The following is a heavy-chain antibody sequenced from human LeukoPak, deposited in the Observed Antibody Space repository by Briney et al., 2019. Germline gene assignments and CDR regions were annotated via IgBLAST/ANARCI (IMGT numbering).Heavy chain of an antibody. CDR1: GYTFTGYY. D-gene: IGHD3-22*01. V-gene: IGHV1-2*02. CDR3: AREHYYDSSGYYRDLDY. Sequence: ASVTVSCKASGYTFTGYYMHWVRQAPGRGLEWMGWINPNSGGTNYAQKFQGRVTMTRDTSISTAYMELSRLRSDDTAVYYCAREHYYDSSGYYRDLDYWGQGTLVTVSS. CDR2: INPNSGGT. J-gene: IGHJ4*02.